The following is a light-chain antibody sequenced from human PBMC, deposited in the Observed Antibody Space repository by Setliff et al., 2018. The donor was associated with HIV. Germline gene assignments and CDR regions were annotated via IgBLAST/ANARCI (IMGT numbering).Light chain of an antibody. CDR2: EVS. V-gene: IGLV2-8*01. CDR3: SSYAGSYKLV. J-gene: IGLJ2*01. CDR1: SSDVGGYNY. Sequence: QSALAQPPSAPGSPGQSVTISCTGTSSDVGGYNYVSWYQQRPGKAPKLLIYEVSKRPLEVPDRFSGSKSDNTASLTVSGLQAEDEADYYCSSYAGSYKLVFGGGTKGTVL.